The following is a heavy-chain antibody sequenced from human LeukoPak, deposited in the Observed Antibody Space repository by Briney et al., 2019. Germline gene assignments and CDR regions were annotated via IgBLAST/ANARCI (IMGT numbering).Heavy chain of an antibody. Sequence: SETLSLTCTVSGGSIDTYYWNWSRQPAGKGLEWIGYVLHTGSTNYNPSLKSRVTISVDTSKNQFSLKLSSVTAADTAVYYCARDRGSQPFIDYWGQGTLVTVSS. D-gene: IGHD1-26*01. CDR2: VLHTGST. CDR1: GGSIDTYY. J-gene: IGHJ4*02. CDR3: ARDRGSQPFIDY. V-gene: IGHV4-59*01.